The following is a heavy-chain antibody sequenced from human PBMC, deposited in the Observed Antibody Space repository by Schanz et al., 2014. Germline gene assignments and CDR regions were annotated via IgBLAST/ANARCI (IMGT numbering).Heavy chain of an antibody. J-gene: IGHJ6*02. CDR2: ISYSGST. CDR3: ARDSLRGATGGYGMDV. V-gene: IGHV4-31*03. Sequence: QVQLQQWGAGLLKPSQTLSLTCTVSGGSVSSGGDYWSWIRQHPGKGLEWIGFISYSGSTYYNPSLKSRATISVDTSKNQFSLKVRAVTAADTAVYYCARDSLRGATGGYGMDVWGQGTTVTVSS. CDR1: GGSVSSGGDY. D-gene: IGHD2-8*02.